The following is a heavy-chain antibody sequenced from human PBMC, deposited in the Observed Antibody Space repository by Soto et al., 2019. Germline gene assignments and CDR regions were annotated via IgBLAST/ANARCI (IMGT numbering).Heavy chain of an antibody. V-gene: IGHV3-33*01. CDR2: IWNDGSNK. Sequence: QEQLVESGGGVVQPGRSLTLSCVASGFTFSSDAMHWVRRAPGKGLEWVAFIWNDGSNKYYADSVKGRFTISRDNSDNTLYLQMNSLRADDTAVYFWARDPCGSGYAFHTWGQGTMVTVSP. CDR3: ARDPCGSGYAFHT. CDR1: GFTFSSDA. D-gene: IGHD3-10*01. J-gene: IGHJ3*02.